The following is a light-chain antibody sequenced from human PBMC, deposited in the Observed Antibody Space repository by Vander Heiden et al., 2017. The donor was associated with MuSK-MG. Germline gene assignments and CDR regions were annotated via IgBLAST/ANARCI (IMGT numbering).Light chain of an antibody. V-gene: IGLV1-51*01. CDR2: DND. CDR1: SSDIGNNY. Sequence: QSVLTQPPSVSAAPGQKVTMSCSGSSSDIGNNYVAWYQQLPGTTPKLLIYDNDKRPSGIPDRFSGSKSGTSATLAITGLQTGDEAEYYCGTWDSSLNVEVFGTGTKVTVL. CDR3: GTWDSSLNVEV. J-gene: IGLJ1*01.